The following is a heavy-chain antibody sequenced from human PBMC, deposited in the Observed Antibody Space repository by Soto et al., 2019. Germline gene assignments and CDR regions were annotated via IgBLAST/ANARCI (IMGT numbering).Heavy chain of an antibody. J-gene: IGHJ5*02. D-gene: IGHD5-12*01. V-gene: IGHV1-2*02. CDR2: INPNSGGT. CDR3: ARVVATINKEVNWFDP. Sequence: ASVKVSCKASGYTFTGYYMHWVRQAPGQGLEWMGWINPNSGGTNYAQKFQGRVTMTRDTSISTAYMELSRLRSDDTAVYYCARVVATINKEVNWFDPWGQGTLVTVSS. CDR1: GYTFTGYY.